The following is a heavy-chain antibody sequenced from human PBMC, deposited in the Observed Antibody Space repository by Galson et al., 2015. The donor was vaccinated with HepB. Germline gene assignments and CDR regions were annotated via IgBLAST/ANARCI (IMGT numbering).Heavy chain of an antibody. CDR2: IRGNSENT. J-gene: IGHJ3*02. CDR1: GFTFSAHA. D-gene: IGHD3-10*01. CDR3: AKDASWHGSGAGVSFEM. Sequence: SLRLSCAASGFTFSAHAMSWVRQAPGKGLEWVSGIRGNSENTYYANSVRGRFIISRDNSKNMVFLQTSGLRAEDSALYYCAKDASWHGSGAGVSFEMWGQGTMVTVSS. V-gene: IGHV3-23*01.